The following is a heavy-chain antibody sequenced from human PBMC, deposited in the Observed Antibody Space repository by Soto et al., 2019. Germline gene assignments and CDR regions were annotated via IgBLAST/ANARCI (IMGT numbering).Heavy chain of an antibody. J-gene: IGHJ4*02. Sequence: SETLSLTCTVSGGSISSYYWSWIRQPPGKGLEWIGYIYYSGSTNYNPSLKSRVTISVDTSKNQFSLKLSSVTAADTAVYYCARLAPGGSGSYYFDYWGQGTLVTVSS. CDR1: GGSISSYY. CDR2: IYYSGST. D-gene: IGHD3-10*01. CDR3: ARLAPGGSGSYYFDY. V-gene: IGHV4-59*08.